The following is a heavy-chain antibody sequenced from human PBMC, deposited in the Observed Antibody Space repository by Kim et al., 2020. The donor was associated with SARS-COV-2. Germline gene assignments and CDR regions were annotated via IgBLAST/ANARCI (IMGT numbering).Heavy chain of an antibody. J-gene: IGHJ6*02. Sequence: GGSLRLSCAASGFTFSSFAMIWVRQAPGKGLEWVSIIGGSGTDTNYADSVKGRFTISRDNSKNMVYLQMNNLRAEDTAVYYCAKGLGYCSGGSCETVYYYYGMDVWGQGTTVTVSS. CDR1: GFTFSSFA. V-gene: IGHV3-23*01. D-gene: IGHD2-15*01. CDR3: AKGLGYCSGGSCETVYYYYGMDV. CDR2: IGGSGTDT.